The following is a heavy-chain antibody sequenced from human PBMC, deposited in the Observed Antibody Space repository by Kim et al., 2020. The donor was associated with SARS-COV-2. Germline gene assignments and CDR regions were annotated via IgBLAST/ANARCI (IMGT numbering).Heavy chain of an antibody. CDR1: GFTFSNAW. V-gene: IGHV3-15*01. Sequence: GGSLRLSCAASGFTFSNAWMSWVRQAPVKGLEWVGRIKSKTDGGTTDYAAPVKCRFTISRDDSKNTLYLQMNSLKTEDTAVYYCTTDPGYSSSWYNFDYWGQGTLVTVSS. D-gene: IGHD6-13*01. J-gene: IGHJ4*02. CDR3: TTDPGYSSSWYNFDY. CDR2: IKSKTDGGTT.